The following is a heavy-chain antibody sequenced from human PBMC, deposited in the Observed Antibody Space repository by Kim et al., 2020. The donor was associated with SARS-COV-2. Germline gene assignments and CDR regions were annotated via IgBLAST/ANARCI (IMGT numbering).Heavy chain of an antibody. D-gene: IGHD3-10*01. V-gene: IGHV4-34*01. J-gene: IGHJ6*02. CDR3: ARDRGRMVRGVPYYYYGMDV. CDR1: GGSFSGYY. Sequence: SETLSLTCAVYGGSFSGYYWSWIRQPPGKGLEWIGEINHSGSTNYNPSLKSRVTISVDTSKNQFSLKLSSVTAADTAVYYCARDRGRMVRGVPYYYYGMDVWGQGTTVTVSS. CDR2: INHSGST.